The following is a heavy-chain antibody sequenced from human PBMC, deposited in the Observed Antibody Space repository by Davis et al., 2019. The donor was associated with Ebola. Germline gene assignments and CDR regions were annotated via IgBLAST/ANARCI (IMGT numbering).Heavy chain of an antibody. CDR1: GGSVSSGSYY. CDR3: ARDEYCSGGSCYSSFDY. D-gene: IGHD2-15*01. V-gene: IGHV4-39*07. Sequence: SETLSLTCTVSGGSVSSGSYYCSWIRQPPGKGLEWIGEINHSGSTNYNPSLKSRVTISVDTSKNQFSLQLSSVTAADTAVYYCARDEYCSGGSCYSSFDYWGQGTLVTVSS. J-gene: IGHJ4*02. CDR2: INHSGST.